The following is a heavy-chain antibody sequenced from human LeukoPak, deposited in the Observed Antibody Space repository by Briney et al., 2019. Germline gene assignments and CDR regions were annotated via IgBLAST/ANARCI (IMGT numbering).Heavy chain of an antibody. CDR3: ARDIDIVVVVAATDY. CDR1: GYTFTSYG. D-gene: IGHD2-15*01. Sequence: ASXKVSCEASGYTFTSYGISRVRQAPGQGGEWKGGISAYNGNKKYAQKLQGRGTITTDTSTRKDYMELRSLRSDDTAVYYCARDIDIVVVVAATDYWGQGTLVTVSS. J-gene: IGHJ4*02. CDR2: ISAYNGNK. V-gene: IGHV1-18*01.